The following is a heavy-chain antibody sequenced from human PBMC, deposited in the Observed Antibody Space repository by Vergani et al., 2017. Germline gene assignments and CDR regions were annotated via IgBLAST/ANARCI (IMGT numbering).Heavy chain of an antibody. CDR1: GFTFSSYA. CDR2: ISGSGGST. Sequence: EVQLLESGGGLVQPGGSLRLSCAASGFTFSSYAMSWVRQAPGKGLEWVSAISGSGGSTYYADSVKGRLTISRDNSKNTLYLQMNSLRAEDTAVYYCAKDGAAAGHFDYWGQGTLVTVSS. D-gene: IGHD6-13*01. V-gene: IGHV3-23*01. J-gene: IGHJ4*02. CDR3: AKDGAAAGHFDY.